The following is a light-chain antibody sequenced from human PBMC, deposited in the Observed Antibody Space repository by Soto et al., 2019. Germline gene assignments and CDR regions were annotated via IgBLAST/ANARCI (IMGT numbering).Light chain of an antibody. V-gene: IGKV3-15*01. J-gene: IGKJ4*01. CDR1: QSLSSN. Sequence: EIVMTQSPATLSVSPGDRATLSCRASQSLSSNLAWYQQKPGQAPRLLIYGASTRAPGIPARFSGSGSGTEFTLTISSLQSEDFAVYYCQQYNDWSPLTFGGGTQVEIK. CDR3: QQYNDWSPLT. CDR2: GAS.